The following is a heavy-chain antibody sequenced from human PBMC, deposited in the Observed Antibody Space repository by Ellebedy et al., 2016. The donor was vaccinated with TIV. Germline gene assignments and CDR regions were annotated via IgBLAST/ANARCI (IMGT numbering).Heavy chain of an antibody. Sequence: GGSLRLXXAASGFTFSRYWMTWVRQAPGKGLEWVANMKQDGSEKYYVDSVEGRFTISRDNAKNSLFLQMNSLRAEDTAVYYCARDQAYYFDYWGQGTLVTVSS. J-gene: IGHJ4*02. CDR1: GFTFSRYW. V-gene: IGHV3-7*04. CDR2: MKQDGSEK. CDR3: ARDQAYYFDY.